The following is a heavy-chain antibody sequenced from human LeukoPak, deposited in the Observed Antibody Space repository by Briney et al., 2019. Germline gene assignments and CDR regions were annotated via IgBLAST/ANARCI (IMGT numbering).Heavy chain of an antibody. V-gene: IGHV4-61*02. CDR3: ARASSKYSGSYYHYYYMDV. CDR2: ISSSGST. J-gene: IGHJ6*03. Sequence: PSETLSLTCTVSGDSISSGDYYWSWIRQPAGKGLEWIGRISSSGSTNYNPSLKSRVTISVDTSKNQFSLKLSSVTAADTAVYFCARASSKYSGSYYHYYYMDVWGKGTTVTISS. CDR1: GDSISSGDYY. D-gene: IGHD1-26*01.